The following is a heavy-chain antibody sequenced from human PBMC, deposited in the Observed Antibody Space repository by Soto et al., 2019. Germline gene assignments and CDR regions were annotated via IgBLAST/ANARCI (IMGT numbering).Heavy chain of an antibody. CDR1: GFTFSSYG. Sequence: GGSLRLSCAASGFTFSSYGMHWVRQAPGKGLEWVAVISYDGSNKYYADSVKGRFTISRDNSKNTLYLQMNSLRAEDTAVYYCAAEGYSSGWKNYWGQGTLVTVSS. D-gene: IGHD6-19*01. V-gene: IGHV3-30*03. CDR3: AAEGYSSGWKNY. CDR2: ISYDGSNK. J-gene: IGHJ4*02.